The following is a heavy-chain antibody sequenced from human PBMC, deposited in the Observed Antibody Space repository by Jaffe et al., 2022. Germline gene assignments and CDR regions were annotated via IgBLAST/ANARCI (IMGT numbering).Heavy chain of an antibody. CDR2: IRSKAYGGTT. D-gene: IGHD2-2*01. CDR1: GFTFGDYA. CDR3: TREKVLVVLGLDAFDI. V-gene: IGHV3-49*04. Sequence: EVQLVESGGGLVQPGRSLRLSCTASGFTFGDYAMSWVRQAPGKGLEWVGFIRSKAYGGTTEYAASVKGRFTISRDDSKSIAYLQMNSLKTEDTAVYYCTREKVLVVLGLDAFDIWGQGTMVTVSS. J-gene: IGHJ3*02.